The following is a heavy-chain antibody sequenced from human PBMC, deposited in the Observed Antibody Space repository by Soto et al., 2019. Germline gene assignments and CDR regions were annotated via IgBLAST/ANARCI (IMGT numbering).Heavy chain of an antibody. J-gene: IGHJ3*02. CDR1: GGSFSGYY. CDR2: INHSGST. V-gene: IGHV4-34*01. CDR3: ARYYDFWSGDAFDI. Sequence: SETLSLTCAVYGGSFSGYYWSWIRQPPGKGLEWIGEINHSGSTNYNPSLKSRVAISVDTSKNQFSLKLSSVTAADTAVYYCARYYDFWSGDAFDIWGQGTMVTVSS. D-gene: IGHD3-3*01.